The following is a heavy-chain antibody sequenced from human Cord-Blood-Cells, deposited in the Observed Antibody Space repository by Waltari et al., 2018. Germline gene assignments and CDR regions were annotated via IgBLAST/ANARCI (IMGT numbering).Heavy chain of an antibody. D-gene: IGHD3-3*01. CDR2: IYYSGST. Sequence: QLQLQESGPGLVKPSETLSLTCTVSGGSISSSSYYWGWIRQPPGKGLEWIGSIYYSGSTYYNPSLKSRVTISVDTSKNQFSLKLSSVTAADTAVYYCARGQYYDFWSGYYIFDYWGQGTLVTVSS. CDR3: ARGQYYDFWSGYYIFDY. J-gene: IGHJ4*02. CDR1: GGSISSSSYY. V-gene: IGHV4-39*01.